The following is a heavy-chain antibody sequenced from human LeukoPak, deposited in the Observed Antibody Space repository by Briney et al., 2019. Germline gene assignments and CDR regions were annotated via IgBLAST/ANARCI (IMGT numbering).Heavy chain of an antibody. V-gene: IGHV1-69*13. CDR2: IIPIFGTA. CDR3: ARMYEYCSGGSCYPNWFDP. Sequence: GTSVKVSCKASGGTFSSYAISWVRQAPGQGLEWMGGIIPIFGTANYAQKFQGRVTITADESTSTAYMELSSLRSEDTAVYYCARMYEYCSGGSCYPNWFDPWGQGTLVTVSS. J-gene: IGHJ5*02. D-gene: IGHD2-15*01. CDR1: GGTFSSYA.